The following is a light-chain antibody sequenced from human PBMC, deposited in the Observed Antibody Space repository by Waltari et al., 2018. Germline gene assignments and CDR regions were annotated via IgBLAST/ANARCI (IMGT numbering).Light chain of an antibody. Sequence: QSALTQPPSASGSPGQSVTISCTGTSSDVGGYKFVSWYQQHPGRAPKLMIYEVNQRPSGVPARFSGSKSGNTAPLTVSGLQAEDEADYYCSSYAGSNNLVFGTGTKVTVL. CDR3: SSYAGSNNLV. CDR2: EVN. J-gene: IGLJ1*01. V-gene: IGLV2-8*01. CDR1: SSDVGGYKF.